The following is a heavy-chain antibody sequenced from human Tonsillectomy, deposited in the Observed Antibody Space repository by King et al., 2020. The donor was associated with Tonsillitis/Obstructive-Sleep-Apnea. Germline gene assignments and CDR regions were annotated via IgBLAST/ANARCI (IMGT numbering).Heavy chain of an antibody. CDR3: AKDYYDFWSGPIYYYYMDV. D-gene: IGHD3-3*01. V-gene: IGHV3-43*02. CDR2: ISGDGGST. CDR1: GFTFDDYA. Sequence: VQLVESGGGVVQPGGSLGLSCAASGFTFDDYAMHWVRQAPGKGLEWVSLSLISGDGGSTYYADSVKGRFTISRDNSKNSLYLQMNSLRTEDTALYYCAKDYYDFWSGPIYYYYMDVWGKGTTVTVSS. J-gene: IGHJ6*03.